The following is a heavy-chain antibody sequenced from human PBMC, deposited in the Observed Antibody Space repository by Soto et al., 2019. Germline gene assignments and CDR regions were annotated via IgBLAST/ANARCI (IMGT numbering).Heavy chain of an antibody. CDR3: ARWRVGANPESFDY. V-gene: IGHV5-51*01. J-gene: IGHJ4*02. Sequence: VPALKISWKGSGYSFTSYRIAWVPQMPGRGLEWMGIIYPGDSDTRYSPSFQGQVTISADKSISTAYLQWSSLKASDTAIYYCARWRVGANPESFDYWGQGTLVTVSS. CDR1: GYSFTSYR. D-gene: IGHD1-26*01. CDR2: IYPGDSDT.